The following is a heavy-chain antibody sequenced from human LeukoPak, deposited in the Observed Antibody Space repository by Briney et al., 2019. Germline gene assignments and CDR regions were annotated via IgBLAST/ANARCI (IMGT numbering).Heavy chain of an antibody. CDR1: GYSFTNYW. D-gene: IGHD3-22*01. V-gene: IGHV5-51*01. Sequence: GESLKISCKVSGYSFTNYWIVWVRQMPGKGLELMGIIYPGDSDTRYSPSFQGQVTFSADKSITTAYLQWSSLKASDTAMYYCARRNYYDSRGYYCDYWGQGTLVTVSS. CDR3: ARRNYYDSRGYYCDY. CDR2: IYPGDSDT. J-gene: IGHJ4*02.